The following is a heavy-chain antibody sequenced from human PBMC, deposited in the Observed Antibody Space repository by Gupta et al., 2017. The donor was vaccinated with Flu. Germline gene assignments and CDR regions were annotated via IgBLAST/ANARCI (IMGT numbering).Heavy chain of an antibody. CDR3: AERGGGH. J-gene: IGHJ4*02. D-gene: IGHD3-10*01. Sequence: QVQLQESGPGLVKPSEALSLICTVSGVSISTHWWSWIRQSPEKGLEWIGSISYPAASGYNPSRKSRVTISVDKSKSAFALRIISLTAADTAVYYCAERGGGHWGQGTLVTVSS. CDR2: ISYPAAS. CDR1: GVSISTHW. V-gene: IGHV4-59*11.